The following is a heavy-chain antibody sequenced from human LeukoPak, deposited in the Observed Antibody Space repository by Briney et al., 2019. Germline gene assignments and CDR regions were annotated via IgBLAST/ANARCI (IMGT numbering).Heavy chain of an antibody. D-gene: IGHD3-10*01. CDR3: ARDLGLRGVTNWFDP. CDR1: AYTFTNYL. Sequence: ASVKVSCTASAYTFTNYLIHWVRQAPGQGLEWMGIINPSGASATYAQKFQGRVTMTRDTSTSTVYMELRSLRSEDTAVYYCARDLGLRGVTNWFDPWGQGTLVTVSS. J-gene: IGHJ5*02. CDR2: INPSGASA. V-gene: IGHV1-46*01.